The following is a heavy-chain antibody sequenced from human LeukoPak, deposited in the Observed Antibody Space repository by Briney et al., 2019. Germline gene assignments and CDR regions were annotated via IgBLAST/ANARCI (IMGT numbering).Heavy chain of an antibody. J-gene: IGHJ4*02. CDR1: GFTFSRYW. V-gene: IGHV3-7*01. D-gene: IGHD6-13*01. Sequence: GGSLRLSCAGSGFTFSRYWMSWVRQAPGKGLEWVANIKQDGSEKSYVDSVKSRFTISRDNAKNSLYLQMDSLRAEDTAVYYCASWEGSSWFDYWGQGTLVTVSS. CDR2: IKQDGSEK. CDR3: ASWEGSSWFDY.